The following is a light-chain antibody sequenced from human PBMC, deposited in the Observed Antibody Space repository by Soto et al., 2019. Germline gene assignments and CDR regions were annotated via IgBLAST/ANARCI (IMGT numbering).Light chain of an antibody. CDR1: QSVSSY. CDR2: DAS. J-gene: IGKJ4*01. V-gene: IGKV3-11*01. CDR3: QQRSNCPLT. Sequence: EIVLTQSPATLSLSPGERATLSCRASQSVSSYLAWYQQKPGQAPRLLIYDASNRATGIPTRFSGSGSGTDFTRPISILEPEDFAVYYCQQRSNCPLTFGGGTKVEIK.